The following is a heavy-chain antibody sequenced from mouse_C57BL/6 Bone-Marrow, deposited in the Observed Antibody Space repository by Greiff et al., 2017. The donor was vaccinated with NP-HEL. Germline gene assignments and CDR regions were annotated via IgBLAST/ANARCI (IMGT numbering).Heavy chain of an antibody. D-gene: IGHD1-1*01. CDR1: GFTFSSYT. CDR2: ISGGGGNT. Sequence: EVNVVESGGGLVKPGGSLKLSCAASGFTFSSYTMSWVRQTPEKRLEWVATISGGGGNTYYPDSVKGRFTISRDNAKNTLYLQMSSLRSEDTALYYCANYGSLWYFDVWGTGTTVTVSS. V-gene: IGHV5-9*01. J-gene: IGHJ1*03. CDR3: ANYGSLWYFDV.